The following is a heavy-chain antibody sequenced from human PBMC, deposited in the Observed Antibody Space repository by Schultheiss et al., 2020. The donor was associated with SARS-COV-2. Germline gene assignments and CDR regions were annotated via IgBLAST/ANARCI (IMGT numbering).Heavy chain of an antibody. D-gene: IGHD6-6*01. Sequence: GGSLRLSCAASGFTFSSYSMNWVRQAPGKGLEWVAVISYDGSNKYYADSVKGRFTISRDNSKNTLYLQMNSLRAEDTAVYYCAKDLVDAFDIWGQGTMVTVSS. J-gene: IGHJ3*02. CDR3: AKDLVDAFDI. V-gene: IGHV3-30*18. CDR2: ISYDGSNK. CDR1: GFTFSSYS.